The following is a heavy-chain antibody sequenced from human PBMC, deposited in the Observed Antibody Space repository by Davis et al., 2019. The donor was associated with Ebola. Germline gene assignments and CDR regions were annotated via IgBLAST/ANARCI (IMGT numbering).Heavy chain of an antibody. CDR1: GGSISSGDYY. D-gene: IGHD2-2*02. Sequence: PSETLSLTCTVSGGSISSGDYYWSWIRQPPGKGLEWIGYIYYSGSTYYNPSLKSRVTISVDTSKNQFSLKLSSVTAADTAVYYCAREGKGLCSSTSCYTRYMDVWGKGTTVTVSS. J-gene: IGHJ6*03. V-gene: IGHV4-30-4*01. CDR3: AREGKGLCSSTSCYTRYMDV. CDR2: IYYSGST.